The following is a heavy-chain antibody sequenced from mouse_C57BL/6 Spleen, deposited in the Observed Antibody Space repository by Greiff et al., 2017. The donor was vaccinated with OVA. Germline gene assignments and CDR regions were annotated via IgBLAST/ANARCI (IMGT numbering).Heavy chain of an antibody. D-gene: IGHD3-2*02. CDR1: GYTFTSYW. J-gene: IGHJ2*01. V-gene: IGHV1-64*01. Sequence: VQLQQPGAELVKPGASVKLSCKASGYTFTSYWMHWVKQRPGQGLEWIGMIHPNSGSTNYNEKFKSKATLTVDKSSSTAYMQLSSLTSEDSAVYYCAKESSGYPYYFDYWGQGTTLTVSS. CDR2: IHPNSGST. CDR3: AKESSGYPYYFDY.